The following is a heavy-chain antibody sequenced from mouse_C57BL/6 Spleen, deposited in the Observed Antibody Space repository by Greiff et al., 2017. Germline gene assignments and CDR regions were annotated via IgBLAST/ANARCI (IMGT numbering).Heavy chain of an antibody. J-gene: IGHJ3*01. CDR2: ISYDGSN. CDR3: ARFDYGEAWFAY. D-gene: IGHD2-4*01. V-gene: IGHV3-6*01. CDR1: GYSITSGYY. Sequence: VQLKESGPGLAKPSQSLSLTCSVTGYSITSGYYWNWIRQFPGNKLEWMGYISYDGSNNYNPSLKNLISITRDTSKNQFFLELNSVTTEDTATYYCARFDYGEAWFAYWGQGTLVTVSA.